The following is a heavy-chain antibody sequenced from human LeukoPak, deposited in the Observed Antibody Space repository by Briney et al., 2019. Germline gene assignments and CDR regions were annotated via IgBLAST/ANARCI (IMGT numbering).Heavy chain of an antibody. D-gene: IGHD3-3*01. J-gene: IGHJ4*02. CDR3: ARQPPTLDFWSGYMASQYYFDY. CDR2: IYYSGST. Sequence: SETLSLTCTVSGGSISSSSYYWGWIRQPPGKGLEWIGSIYYSGSTYYNPSLKSRVTISVGTSKNQFSLKLSSVTAADTAVYYCARQPPTLDFWSGYMASQYYFDYWGQGTLVTVSS. V-gene: IGHV4-39*01. CDR1: GGSISSSSYY.